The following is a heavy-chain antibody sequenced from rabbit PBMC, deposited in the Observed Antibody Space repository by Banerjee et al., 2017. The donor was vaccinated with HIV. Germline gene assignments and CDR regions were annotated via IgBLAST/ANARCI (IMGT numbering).Heavy chain of an antibody. CDR3: ARSANSNGNTGSDL. D-gene: IGHD7-1*01. CDR2: IYAGSGRT. V-gene: IGHV1S45*01. Sequence: QERLVESGGGLVQPGGTLKLSCKASGFSFSSNYYMCWVRQAPGKGLEWIACIYAGSGRTYYASWAKGRFTISKTSSTTVTLQMTSLTAADTATYFCARSANSNGNTGSDLWGQGTLVTVS. J-gene: IGHJ4*01. CDR1: GFSFSSNYY.